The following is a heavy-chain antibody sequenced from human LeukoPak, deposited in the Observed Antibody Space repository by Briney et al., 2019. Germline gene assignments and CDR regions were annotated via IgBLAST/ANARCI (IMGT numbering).Heavy chain of an antibody. Sequence: GGSLRLSCAASGFTVSSNYMSWVRQAPGKGLEWVSVIYSGGSTYYADSVKGRFTISRDNSKNTLYLQMNSLRAEDTAVYYCARDFVGIAAAGSAKGAFDIWGQGTMVTVSS. D-gene: IGHD6-13*01. CDR2: IYSGGST. V-gene: IGHV3-53*01. CDR1: GFTVSSNY. CDR3: ARDFVGIAAAGSAKGAFDI. J-gene: IGHJ3*02.